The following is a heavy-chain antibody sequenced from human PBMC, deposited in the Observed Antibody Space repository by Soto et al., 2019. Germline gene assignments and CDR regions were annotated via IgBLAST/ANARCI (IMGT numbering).Heavy chain of an antibody. J-gene: IGHJ4*01. CDR1: GFTFSYYE. CDR3: VKDMFRGVPDYFDY. D-gene: IGHD3-10*01. Sequence: QVQLVESGGGVVQSGRSLRLSCAASGFTFSYYEMHWVRQAPGKGLEWVAVVSPEETIKIYSESAKGRFTVSRDNSKSTLYLQMDSLRPDDPAVYYYVKDMFRGVPDYFDYWGHGTVVTVSS. V-gene: IGHV3-30-3*01. CDR2: VSPEETIK.